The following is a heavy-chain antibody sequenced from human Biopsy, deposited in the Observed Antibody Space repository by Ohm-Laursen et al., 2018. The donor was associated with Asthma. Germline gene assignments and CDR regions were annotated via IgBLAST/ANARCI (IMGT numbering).Heavy chain of an antibody. V-gene: IGHV1-69*13. D-gene: IGHD5-12*01. Sequence: SVKVSCKASGDSLGSFINYAISWVRQAPRHGLEWMGGLIPVLGTADYAPMFEGRVTITADESTSTAYLELTSLRFEDTAVYYCARGYSGTDRIVYYYSGMEVWGQG. CDR3: ARGYSGTDRIVYYYSGMEV. J-gene: IGHJ6*02. CDR2: LIPVLGTA. CDR1: GDSLGSFINYA.